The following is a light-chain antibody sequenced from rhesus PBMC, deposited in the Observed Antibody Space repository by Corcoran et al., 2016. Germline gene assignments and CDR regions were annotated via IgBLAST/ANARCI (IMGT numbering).Light chain of an antibody. CDR1: QGISNW. CDR2: KAS. V-gene: IGKV1S4*01. CDR3: QQRNSYPLT. J-gene: IGKJ4*01. Sequence: DIQMTQSPSSLSASVGDRVTITCQASQGISNWLAWYQQKPGKVPKLLIYKASTFQSGVPSRFSGSGSGTDFTLTISSLQPEDFATYYCQQRNSYPLTFGGGTTVEIK.